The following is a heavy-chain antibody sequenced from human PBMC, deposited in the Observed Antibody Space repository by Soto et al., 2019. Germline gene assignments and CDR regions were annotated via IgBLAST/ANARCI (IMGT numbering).Heavy chain of an antibody. D-gene: IGHD6-13*01. CDR3: VREVAAAGFYFDY. CDR2: IYHSGST. V-gene: IGHV4-30-2*01. CDR1: GGSISSGGYS. J-gene: IGHJ4*02. Sequence: SETLSLTCAVSGGSISSGGYSWSWIRQPPGKGLEWIGYIYHSGSTYYNPSLKSRVTISVDRSKNQFSLKLSSVTAADTAVYYCVREVAAAGFYFDYWGQGTLVTVSS.